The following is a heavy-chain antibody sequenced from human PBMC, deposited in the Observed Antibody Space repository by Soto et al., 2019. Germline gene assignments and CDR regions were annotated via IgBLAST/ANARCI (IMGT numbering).Heavy chain of an antibody. CDR2: IYYSGST. J-gene: IGHJ6*02. D-gene: IGHD3-10*01. V-gene: IGHV4-39*01. CDR1: GGSISSSSYY. CDR3: ASLSGRGGSGGMDV. Sequence: QLQLQESGPGLVKPSETLSLTCTVSGGSISSSSYYWGWIRQPPGKGLEWIGSIYYSGSTYYNPSLKRRVTISVDASKNQFSLKLSSVTAADTAVYYCASLSGRGGSGGMDVWGQGTTVTVSS.